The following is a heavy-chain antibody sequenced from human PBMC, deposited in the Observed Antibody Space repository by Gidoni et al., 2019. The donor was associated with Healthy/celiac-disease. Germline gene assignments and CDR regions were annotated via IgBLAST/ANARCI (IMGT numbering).Heavy chain of an antibody. CDR3: ARDSAKDDYGDILDY. CDR2: ISSSGSTI. D-gene: IGHD4-17*01. J-gene: IGHJ4*02. CDR1: GFNFSSYE. Sequence: ESGGGLVQPGGSLRLSCAASGFNFSSYEMNWVRQAPGKGLEWVSYISSSGSTIYYADSVKGRFTISRDNAKNSLYLQMNSLRAEDTAVYYCARDSAKDDYGDILDYWGQGTLVTVSS. V-gene: IGHV3-48*03.